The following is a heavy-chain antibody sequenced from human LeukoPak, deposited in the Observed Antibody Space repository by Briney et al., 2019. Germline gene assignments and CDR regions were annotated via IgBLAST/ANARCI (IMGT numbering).Heavy chain of an antibody. CDR1: GDSISSSSYY. J-gene: IGHJ6*03. Sequence: SETLSLTCTVSGDSISSSSYYWGWIRQPPGKGLEWLGTIYYSGTTYYNPSLKSRVTISVDTSKNQFSLRLSSVTAADTAVYYCARRPKRNVWSGYYYYYMDVWGKGTTVTVSS. D-gene: IGHD3-3*01. CDR2: IYYSGTT. V-gene: IGHV4-39*07. CDR3: ARRPKRNVWSGYYYYYMDV.